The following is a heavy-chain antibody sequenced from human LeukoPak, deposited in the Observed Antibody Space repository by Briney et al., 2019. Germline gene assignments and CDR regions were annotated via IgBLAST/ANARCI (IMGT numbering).Heavy chain of an antibody. J-gene: IGHJ4*02. Sequence: GGSLRLSCAASGFTFSSYSMNWVRQAPGKGLEWVSSISSSSSYIYYADSVKGRFTISRDNAKNSLYLQMNSLRAEDTAVYYCARDVVVVVATDSKFDYWGQGTLVTVSS. CDR2: ISSSSSYI. D-gene: IGHD2-15*01. CDR1: GFTFSSYS. CDR3: ARDVVVVVATDSKFDY. V-gene: IGHV3-21*01.